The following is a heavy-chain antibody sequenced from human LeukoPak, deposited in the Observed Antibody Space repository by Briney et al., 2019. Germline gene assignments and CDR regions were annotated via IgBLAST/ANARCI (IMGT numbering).Heavy chain of an antibody. J-gene: IGHJ6*02. V-gene: IGHV1-69*04. Sequence: GASVKVSCKASGGTFSSYAISWVRQAPGQGLEWMGRIIPILGIANYAQKFQGRVTITADKSTSTAYMELSSLRSEDTAVYYCARDGPRDCSGGSCYPDNYYYYGMDVWGQGTTVTVSS. CDR2: IIPILGIA. CDR1: GGTFSSYA. CDR3: ARDGPRDCSGGSCYPDNYYYYGMDV. D-gene: IGHD2-15*01.